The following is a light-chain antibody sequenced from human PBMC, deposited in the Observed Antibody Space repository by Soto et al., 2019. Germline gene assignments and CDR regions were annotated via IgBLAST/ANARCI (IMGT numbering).Light chain of an antibody. CDR2: EVS. Sequence: QSVLAQPASVSGSPGQSITISCTGTSSDVGGYNFVSWYQQHPGRAPKLLIYEVSRRPSGVSNRFSGSKSGDTASLTISGLQAEEEADYYCSSYRGYYTRVFGTVPKVTVL. CDR3: SSYRGYYTRV. V-gene: IGLV2-14*01. J-gene: IGLJ1*01. CDR1: SSDVGGYNF.